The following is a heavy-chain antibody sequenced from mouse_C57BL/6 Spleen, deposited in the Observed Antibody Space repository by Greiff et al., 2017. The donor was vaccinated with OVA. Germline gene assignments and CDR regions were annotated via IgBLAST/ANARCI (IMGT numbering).Heavy chain of an antibody. CDR3: ASGSRDYFDY. Sequence: QVQLQQSGPELVKPGASVKISCKASGYAFSSSWMNWVKQRPGKGLEWIGRIYPGDGDTNYNGKFKGKATLTADKSSSTAYMQLSSLTSEDSAVYCCASGSRDYFDYWGQGTTLTVSS. J-gene: IGHJ2*01. CDR2: IYPGDGDT. V-gene: IGHV1-82*01. CDR1: GYAFSSSW. D-gene: IGHD1-1*01.